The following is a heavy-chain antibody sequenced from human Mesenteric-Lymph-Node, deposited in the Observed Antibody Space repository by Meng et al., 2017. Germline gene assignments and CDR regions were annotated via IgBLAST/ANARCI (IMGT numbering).Heavy chain of an antibody. V-gene: IGHV4-31*01. D-gene: IGHD4-17*01. CDR2: IYYSGST. Sequence: VQLQQWGAGLLKPAQTLSLTCTVSGGSISSGGYYWSWIRQHPGKGLEWIGYIYYSGSTYYNPSLKSLVTISVDTSKNQFSLKLSSVTAADTAVYYCARADDYGAFFDYWGQGTLVTVSS. CDR1: GGSISSGGYY. CDR3: ARADDYGAFFDY. J-gene: IGHJ4*02.